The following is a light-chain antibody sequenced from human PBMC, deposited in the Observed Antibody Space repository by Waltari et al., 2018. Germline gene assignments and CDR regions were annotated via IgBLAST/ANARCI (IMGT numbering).Light chain of an antibody. J-gene: IGLJ1*01. CDR3: SSYTSSSTRV. CDR2: DVS. Sequence: QSALTQPASVSGSPGQSITISCTGTSSDVGGYNYVSWYQQHPGKAPKLMIYDVSNRPSGGRNRFSGSKSGNTASLTISGLQAEDEADYYCSSYTSSSTRVFGTGTKVTVL. V-gene: IGLV2-14*03. CDR1: SSDVGGYNY.